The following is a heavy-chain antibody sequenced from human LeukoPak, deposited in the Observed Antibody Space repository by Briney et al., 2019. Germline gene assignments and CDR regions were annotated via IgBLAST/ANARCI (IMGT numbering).Heavy chain of an antibody. CDR1: GGSFSGYY. Sequence: SETLSLTCAVYGGSFSGYYWSWIRQPPGKGLEWIGEINHSGSTNYNPSLKSRVTISVDTSKNQFSLKLSSVTAADTAVYYCARRSGIPYDCWGQGTLVTVSS. J-gene: IGHJ4*02. D-gene: IGHD3-16*01. CDR2: INHSGST. V-gene: IGHV4-34*01. CDR3: ARRSGIPYDC.